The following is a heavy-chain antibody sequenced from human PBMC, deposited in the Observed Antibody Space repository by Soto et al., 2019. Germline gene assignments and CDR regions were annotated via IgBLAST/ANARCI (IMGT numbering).Heavy chain of an antibody. CDR1: GYTFTGYY. CDR3: ARERRPPRPPPGYCSSTSCYNGGNYYYYGMVG. V-gene: IGHV1-2*02. D-gene: IGHD2-2*03. Sequence: ASVKVSCKASGYTFTGYYMHWVRQAPGQGLEWMGWINPNSGGTNYAQKFQGRVIMTRDTSISTAYMELSRLRSNDTAVYYCARERRPPRPPPGYCSSTSCYNGGNYYYYGMVGLGQGTTVTVSS. J-gene: IGHJ6*02. CDR2: INPNSGGT.